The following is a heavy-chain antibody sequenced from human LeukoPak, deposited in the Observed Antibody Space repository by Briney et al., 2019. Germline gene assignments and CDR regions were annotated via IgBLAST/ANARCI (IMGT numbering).Heavy chain of an antibody. Sequence: ASVKVSCKASGYTFTSYDINWVRQATGQGLEWMGWMNPNSGNTGYEQEFQGRVTITRNTSLSTAYMELSSLRSEDTAVYYCARGLHPQVVAGRELGYWGQGTLVTVSS. J-gene: IGHJ4*02. CDR3: ARGLHPQVVAGRELGY. D-gene: IGHD6-19*01. CDR2: MNPNSGNT. V-gene: IGHV1-8*03. CDR1: GYTFTSYD.